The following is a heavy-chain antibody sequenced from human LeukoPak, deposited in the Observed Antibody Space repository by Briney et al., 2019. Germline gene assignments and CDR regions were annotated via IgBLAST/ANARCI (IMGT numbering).Heavy chain of an antibody. CDR1: GFTFSGHW. Sequence: GGSLRLSCTASGFTFSGHWIHWVRHAPGRGLVWVSRINEHGTDSMYAESVKGRFTISRDNAKNTVYLQMNSLRAEDTAVYYCVRDETLWTLDWWGQGTLVSVSS. D-gene: IGHD1-1*01. CDR2: INEHGTDS. CDR3: VRDETLWTLDW. V-gene: IGHV3-74*03. J-gene: IGHJ4*02.